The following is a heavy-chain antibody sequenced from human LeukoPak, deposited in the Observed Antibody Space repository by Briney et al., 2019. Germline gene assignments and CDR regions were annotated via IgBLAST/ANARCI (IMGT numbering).Heavy chain of an antibody. V-gene: IGHV1-69*05. CDR2: IIPIFGTV. D-gene: IGHD3-22*01. J-gene: IGHJ4*02. Sequence: GASVKVSCKASGGTFSSYAISWVRQAPGQGLEWMGGIIPIFGTVNYAQKFQGRVTMTRDTSTSTVYMELSSLRSEDTAVYYCARQYYHDSSGYYFAPDYWGQGTLVTVSS. CDR1: GGTFSSYA. CDR3: ARQYYHDSSGYYFAPDY.